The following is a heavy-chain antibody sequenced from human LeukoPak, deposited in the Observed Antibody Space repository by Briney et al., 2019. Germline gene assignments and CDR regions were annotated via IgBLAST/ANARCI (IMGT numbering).Heavy chain of an antibody. D-gene: IGHD6-6*01. CDR3: AKMYSTSKLIDL. Sequence: PGGSLRLSCAASGFTFSNYAMSWVRQAPGKGLEWVSLISGGGGNIYYADSVKGRFTISRDSSKNTVFLQMNSLRAEDTAVYYCAKMYSTSKLIDLWGQGTLVTVSS. V-gene: IGHV3-23*01. J-gene: IGHJ4*02. CDR2: ISGGGGNI. CDR1: GFTFSNYA.